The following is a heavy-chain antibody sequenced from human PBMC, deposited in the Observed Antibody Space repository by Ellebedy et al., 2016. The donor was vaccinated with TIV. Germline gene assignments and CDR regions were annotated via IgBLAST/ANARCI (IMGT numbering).Heavy chain of an antibody. V-gene: IGHV3-23*01. D-gene: IGHD1-26*01. CDR2: ISGSGGST. CDR1: GFTFSSYA. J-gene: IGHJ6*02. Sequence: GESLKISXAASGFTFSSYAVSWVRQAPGKGLEWVSAISGSGGSTYYADSVKGRFTISRDNSKNTLYLQMNSLRAEDTAVYYCANSEIVGATPSTGMDVWGQGTTVTVSS. CDR3: ANSEIVGATPSTGMDV.